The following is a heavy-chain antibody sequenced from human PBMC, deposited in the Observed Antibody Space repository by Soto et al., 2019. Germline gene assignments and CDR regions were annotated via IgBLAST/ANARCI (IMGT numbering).Heavy chain of an antibody. D-gene: IGHD2-21*01. CDR3: ARGLRWFYQTGVAANWLDP. V-gene: IGHV4-34*01. Sequence: PSETLSLTCAVYGGSFSGYYWSWIRQPPGKGLEWIGEINHSGSTNYNPSLKSRVTISVDTSKNQFSLKLSSVTAADTAVYYCARGLRWFYQTGVAANWLDPWGQGTLVTVSS. J-gene: IGHJ5*02. CDR2: INHSGST. CDR1: GGSFSGYY.